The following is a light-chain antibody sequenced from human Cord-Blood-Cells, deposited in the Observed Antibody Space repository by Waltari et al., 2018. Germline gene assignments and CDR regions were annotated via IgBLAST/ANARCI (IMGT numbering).Light chain of an antibody. CDR3: CSYAGSSTLV. J-gene: IGLJ3*02. CDR1: SSDVGSHNL. V-gene: IGLV2-23*01. Sequence: QSALTQPASVSGSPGQSITISCTGTSSDVGSHNLVSWYQQHPGKAPQLMIYEGSKRPSGVSNRFSRSMSGNTACLTISGLQAEDEADYYCCSYAGSSTLVFGGGTKLTVL. CDR2: EGS.